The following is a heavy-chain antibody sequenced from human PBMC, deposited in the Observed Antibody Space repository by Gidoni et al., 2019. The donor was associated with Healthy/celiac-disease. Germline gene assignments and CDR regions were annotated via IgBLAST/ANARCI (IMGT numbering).Heavy chain of an antibody. Sequence: QVQLQQWGAGLLKPSETLSLTCAVYGGSFSGSYWSWIRQPPGKGLEWIGEINHSGSTNYNPYLKSRVTISVDTSKNQFSLKLSSVTAADTAVYYCARLPRYCSGGSCYSKFDYWGQGTLVTVSS. V-gene: IGHV4-34*01. CDR2: INHSGST. CDR3: ARLPRYCSGGSCYSKFDY. CDR1: GGSFSGSY. D-gene: IGHD2-15*01. J-gene: IGHJ4*02.